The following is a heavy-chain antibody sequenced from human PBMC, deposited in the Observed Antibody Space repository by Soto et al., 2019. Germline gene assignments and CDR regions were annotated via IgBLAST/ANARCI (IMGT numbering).Heavy chain of an antibody. Sequence: QVQLQESGPGLVKPSETLSLTCTVSGGSISSYYWSWIRQPPGKGLEWIGYIYYSGYTNYNPSLKSRVTISVDTSKNQFSLKLSSVTAADTAMYYCARVLFGRGNWFDPWGQGTLVTVSS. J-gene: IGHJ5*02. V-gene: IGHV4-59*01. CDR1: GGSISSYY. D-gene: IGHD3-3*01. CDR2: IYYSGYT. CDR3: ARVLFGRGNWFDP.